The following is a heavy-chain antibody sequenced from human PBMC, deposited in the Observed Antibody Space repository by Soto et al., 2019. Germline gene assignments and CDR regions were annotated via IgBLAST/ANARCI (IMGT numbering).Heavy chain of an antibody. V-gene: IGHV3-30-3*01. CDR1: GFTFSSYA. CDR3: ARDRWEYYYDSSGFMFVADP. CDR2: ISYDGSNK. Sequence: GGSLRLSCAASGFTFSSYAMHWVRQAPGKGLEWVAVISYDGSNKYYADSVKGRFTISRDNSKNTLYLQMNSLRAEDTAVYYCARDRWEYYYDSSGFMFVADPWGQGTLVTVSS. D-gene: IGHD3-22*01. J-gene: IGHJ5*02.